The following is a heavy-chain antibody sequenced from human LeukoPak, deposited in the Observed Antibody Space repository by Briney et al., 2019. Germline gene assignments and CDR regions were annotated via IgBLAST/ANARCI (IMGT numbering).Heavy chain of an antibody. CDR3: ARHAFSGSYYDY. Sequence: PSETLSLTCTVSGGSISSYYWSWIQQPPGKGLEWIGYIYYSGSTNYNPSLKSRVTISVDTSKNQFSLKLSSVTAADTAVYYCARHAFSGSYYDYWGQGTLVTVSS. D-gene: IGHD1-26*01. V-gene: IGHV4-59*08. CDR2: IYYSGST. J-gene: IGHJ4*02. CDR1: GGSISSYY.